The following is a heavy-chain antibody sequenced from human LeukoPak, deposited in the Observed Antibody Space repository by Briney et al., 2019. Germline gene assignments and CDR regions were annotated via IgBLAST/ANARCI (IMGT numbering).Heavy chain of an antibody. V-gene: IGHV4-4*09. CDR3: ARQSSAAGTHWFDP. J-gene: IGHJ5*02. D-gene: IGHD6-13*01. CDR1: GGSITSHY. CDR2: IHTNGNT. Sequence: PSETLSLTCTVSGGSITSHYWSWLRQPPGKGPEWIGYIHTNGNTNSKSSLKSRVTMSVDTSKNQLSLKLTSVTAADTAVYYCARQSSAAGTHWFDPWGQGTLVTVSS.